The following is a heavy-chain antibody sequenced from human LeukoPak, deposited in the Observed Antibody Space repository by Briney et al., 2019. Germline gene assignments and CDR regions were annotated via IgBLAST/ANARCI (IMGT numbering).Heavy chain of an antibody. J-gene: IGHJ4*02. CDR3: ARDVTTVGPLDS. Sequence: SVKVSCKASGDTFRNYAISWVRQAPGQGLEWMGRVIPILGRPTYAQRFQGRVTITADKPTTTVYMELSSLRSEDTAVYYCARDVTTVGPLDSWGQGTLVTVSS. CDR2: VIPILGRP. D-gene: IGHD4-23*01. V-gene: IGHV1-69*04. CDR1: GDTFRNYA.